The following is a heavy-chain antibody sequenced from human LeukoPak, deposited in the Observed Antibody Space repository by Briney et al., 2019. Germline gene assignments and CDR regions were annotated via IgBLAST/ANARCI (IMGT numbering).Heavy chain of an antibody. Sequence: SETLSLTCTVFGGSISSYYWSWIRQPPGKGLEWIGYIYYSGSTNYNPSLKSRVTISVDTSKNQFSLKLSSVTAADTAVYYCARRMGIWGYYFDYWGQGTLVTVSS. CDR2: IYYSGST. D-gene: IGHD3-16*01. CDR1: GGSISSYY. V-gene: IGHV4-59*01. J-gene: IGHJ4*02. CDR3: ARRMGIWGYYFDY.